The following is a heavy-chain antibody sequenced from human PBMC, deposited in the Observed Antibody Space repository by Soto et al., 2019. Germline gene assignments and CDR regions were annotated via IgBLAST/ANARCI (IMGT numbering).Heavy chain of an antibody. CDR2: ISAYNGNT. V-gene: IGHV1-18*01. Sequence: QVKLVQSGAEVKKPGASVKVSCKASGYTFTSYGISWVRQAPGQGLEWMGWISAYNGNTNYAQKLQGRVTMTTDTSTSTAYMELRSLRSDDTAVYYGARKAGGTARGGSYWYFDLWGRGTLFTVSS. J-gene: IGHJ2*01. CDR3: ARKAGGTARGGSYWYFDL. CDR1: GYTFTSYG. D-gene: IGHD5-18*01.